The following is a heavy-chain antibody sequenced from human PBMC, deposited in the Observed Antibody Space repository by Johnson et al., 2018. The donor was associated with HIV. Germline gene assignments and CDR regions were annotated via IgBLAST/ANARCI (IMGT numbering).Heavy chain of an antibody. J-gene: IGHJ3*02. CDR3: ARGMTTVTNHYAFDI. Sequence: QMQLVESGGGVVQPGRSLRLSCAASGFTFSSYAMHWVRQAPGKGLEWVAVISYDGSNKYYADSVKGRFTISRDNSKNTLYLQMNSLRAEDTAVYYCARGMTTVTNHYAFDIWGQWTMVTVSS. CDR1: GFTFSSYA. V-gene: IGHV3-30-3*01. CDR2: ISYDGSNK. D-gene: IGHD4-17*01.